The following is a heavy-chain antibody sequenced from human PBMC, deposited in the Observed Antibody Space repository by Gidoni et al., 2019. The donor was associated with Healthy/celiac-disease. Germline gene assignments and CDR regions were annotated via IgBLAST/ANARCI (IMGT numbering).Heavy chain of an antibody. J-gene: IGHJ3*01. CDR2: INHSGST. D-gene: IGHD3-9*01. V-gene: IGHV4-34*01. Sequence: QVQLQQWGAGLLKPSETLSLTCAVYGGSFSGYYWSWIRQPPGKGLEWIGEINHSGSTNYNPSLKSRVTISVDTSKNQFSLKLSSVTAADTAVYYCASLYPPARGYFDLPPPPGWGQGTMVTVSS. CDR1: GGSFSGYY. CDR3: ASLYPPARGYFDLPPPPG.